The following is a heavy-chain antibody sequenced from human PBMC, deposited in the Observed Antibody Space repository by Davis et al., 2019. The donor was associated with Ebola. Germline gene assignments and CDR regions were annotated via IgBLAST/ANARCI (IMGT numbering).Heavy chain of an antibody. Sequence: GESPKTPCQGSGYTFTSYWIGRVRQMPGKGLEWMGIIYPDDSDTRYSPSFQGQVTISADKSISTAYLQWSSLKASDIAMYYCARRLISGTDYFDYWGQGTLVTVSS. J-gene: IGHJ4*02. CDR1: GYTFTSYW. V-gene: IGHV5-51*01. D-gene: IGHD1-20*01. CDR2: IYPDDSDT. CDR3: ARRLISGTDYFDY.